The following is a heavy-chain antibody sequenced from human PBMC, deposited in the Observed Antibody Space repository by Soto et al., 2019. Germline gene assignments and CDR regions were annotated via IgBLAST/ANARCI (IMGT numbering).Heavy chain of an antibody. V-gene: IGHV1-18*01. Sequence: ASLKASCKASGYTFASYGITWVRQAPGQGLEWMGWISVYTGKTNYAQKLQGRVTMTTDTSTSTAYMELRNLRSDDTAMYYCARDRPTSSIRARDYYYAMDFWGEGTTVTVS. D-gene: IGHD6-6*01. J-gene: IGHJ6*02. CDR3: ARDRPTSSIRARDYYYAMDF. CDR1: GYTFASYG. CDR2: ISVYTGKT.